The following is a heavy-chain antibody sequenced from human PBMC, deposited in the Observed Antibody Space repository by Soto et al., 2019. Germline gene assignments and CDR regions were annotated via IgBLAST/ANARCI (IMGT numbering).Heavy chain of an antibody. CDR3: ARHGVYSSSWYKDWFDP. CDR1: GYSFTSYW. J-gene: IGHJ5*02. CDR2: IYPGDSDT. V-gene: IGHV5-51*01. Sequence: GESLKISCKGSGYSFTSYWIGWVRQMPGKGLEWMGIIYPGDSDTRYSPSFQGQVTISADKSISTAYLQWSSLKASDTAMYYCARHGVYSSSWYKDWFDPWGQGTLVTVSS. D-gene: IGHD6-13*01.